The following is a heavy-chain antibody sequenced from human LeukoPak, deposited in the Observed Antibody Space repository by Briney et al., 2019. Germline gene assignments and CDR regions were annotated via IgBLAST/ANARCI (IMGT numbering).Heavy chain of an antibody. D-gene: IGHD3-10*01. CDR2: INPSGGST. V-gene: IGHV1-46*01. J-gene: IGHJ6*03. CDR1: GYTFTSYY. Sequence: PWASVTVSCKASGYTFTSYYMHWVRQAPGQGLEWMGIINPSGGSTSYAQKFQGRVTMTRDMSTSTVYMELSSLRSEDTAVYYCARSGFGELSTRPSLGYYYYYMDVWGKGTTVTVSS. CDR3: ARSGFGELSTRPSLGYYYYYMDV.